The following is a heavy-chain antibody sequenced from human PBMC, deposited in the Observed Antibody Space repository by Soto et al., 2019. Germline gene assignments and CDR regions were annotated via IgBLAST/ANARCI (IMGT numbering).Heavy chain of an antibody. Sequence: EVQLVESGGGLVQPGGSLRLSCAASGFTFSSYWMHWVRQAPGKGLVWVSRINSDGSSTSYADSVKGRFTISRDNAKNTLNLQMTSLGAEDTALYYCAREGVAASDWAGFDYWGQGTLVTVSS. CDR3: AREGVAASDWAGFDY. CDR2: INSDGSST. V-gene: IGHV3-74*01. CDR1: GFTFSSYW. D-gene: IGHD6-13*01. J-gene: IGHJ4*02.